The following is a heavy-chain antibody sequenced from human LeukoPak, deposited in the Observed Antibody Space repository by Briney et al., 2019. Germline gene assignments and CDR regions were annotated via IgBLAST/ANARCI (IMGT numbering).Heavy chain of an antibody. J-gene: IGHJ4*02. Sequence: SETLSLTCTVSGGSISSRSYYWGWIRQPPGKGLEWIGSIYYSGSTYYNPSLKSRVTISVDTSKNQFSLKLSSVTAADTAVYYCARRLDCFDYWGQGTLVTVSS. CDR2: IYYSGST. V-gene: IGHV4-39*07. CDR3: ARRLDCFDY. CDR1: GGSISSRSYY. D-gene: IGHD2-15*01.